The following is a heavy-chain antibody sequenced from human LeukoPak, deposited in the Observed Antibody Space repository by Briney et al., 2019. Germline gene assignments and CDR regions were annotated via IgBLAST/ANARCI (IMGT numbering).Heavy chain of an antibody. CDR1: GFTFTHYG. Sequence: GGTLRLSCAASGFTFTHYGMNWVRQAPGKGLEWVSGLTSSGASTYYADSVKGRFAISRDNFKNTLYLQMNSLRVEDTAVYYCARTGSSRFDYWGQGTLVTVSS. D-gene: IGHD1-26*01. CDR2: LTSSGAST. J-gene: IGHJ4*02. CDR3: ARTGSSRFDY. V-gene: IGHV3-23*01.